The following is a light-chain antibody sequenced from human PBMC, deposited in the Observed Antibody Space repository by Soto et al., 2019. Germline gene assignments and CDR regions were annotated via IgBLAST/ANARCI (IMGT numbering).Light chain of an antibody. Sequence: AIQMTQSPSSLSASVGDTVTISCRASRGVRSDVAWYQQRPGSVPKVLIYGAFNLYTGVPSRFSGSGYGSDFSLTIRSMQTEDSATYYCVQYFNYPLTFGGGTKVDIK. CDR3: VQYFNYPLT. J-gene: IGKJ4*01. V-gene: IGKV1-6*01. CDR1: RGVRSD. CDR2: GAF.